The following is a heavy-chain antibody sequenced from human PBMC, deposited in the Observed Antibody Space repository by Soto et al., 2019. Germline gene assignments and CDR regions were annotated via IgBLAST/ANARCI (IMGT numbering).Heavy chain of an antibody. D-gene: IGHD6-13*01. CDR3: ARVWQQLTHYGMDV. Sequence: HPGGSLRLSCAASGFTFSSYAMHWVRQAPGKGLEWVAVISYDGSNKYYADSVKGRFTISRDNSKNTLYLQMNSLRAEDTAVYYCARVWQQLTHYGMDVWGQGTTVTVSS. V-gene: IGHV3-30-3*01. CDR1: GFTFSSYA. J-gene: IGHJ6*02. CDR2: ISYDGSNK.